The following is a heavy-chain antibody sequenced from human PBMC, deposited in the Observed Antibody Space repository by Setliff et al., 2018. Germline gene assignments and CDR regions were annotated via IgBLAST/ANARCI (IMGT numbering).Heavy chain of an antibody. CDR2: ISPSSIYI. Sequence: PGGSLRLSWGGFTFSTYSMHWVRQAPGKGLEWVSSISPSSIYIYYADSVKGRFTISRDNAKNSLYLQMNSLGAEDTAVYYCARSPANGGHDAFDIWGQGTMVTVSS. V-gene: IGHV3-21*01. CDR3: ARSPANGGHDAFDI. CDR1: FTFSTYS. J-gene: IGHJ3*02. D-gene: IGHD6-25*01.